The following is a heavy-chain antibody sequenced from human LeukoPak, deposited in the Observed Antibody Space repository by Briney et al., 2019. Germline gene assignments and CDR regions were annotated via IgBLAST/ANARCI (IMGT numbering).Heavy chain of an antibody. Sequence: PSQTLSLTCTVSGRSISSGDYYWRWIRQPPGKGLEWIGSIYYSGSTYYNPSLKSRVTISVDTSKNQFSLKLSSVTAADTAVYYCARQLEVPAAGMLWDFDYWGQGTLVTVSS. CDR3: ARQLEVPAAGMLWDFDY. J-gene: IGHJ4*02. CDR2: IYYSGST. D-gene: IGHD2-2*01. V-gene: IGHV4-39*01. CDR1: GRSISSGDYY.